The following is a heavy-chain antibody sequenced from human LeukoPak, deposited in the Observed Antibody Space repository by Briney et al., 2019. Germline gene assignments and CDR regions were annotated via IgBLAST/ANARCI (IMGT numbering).Heavy chain of an antibody. D-gene: IGHD2-2*01. Sequence: SETLSLTCSVSGYSFTSGHYWGWIRQPPGKGLEWIANIYHTGSAHYNLSLKSRVTISVDTSKNQFSLKLSSVTAADTAVYYCARYCTSTTCILRGFDYWGQGTLVTVSS. V-gene: IGHV4-38-2*01. CDR2: IYHTGSA. CDR3: ARYCTSTTCILRGFDY. CDR1: GYSFTSGHY. J-gene: IGHJ4*02.